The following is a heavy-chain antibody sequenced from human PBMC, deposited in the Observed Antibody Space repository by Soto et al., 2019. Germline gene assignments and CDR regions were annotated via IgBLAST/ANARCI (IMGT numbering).Heavy chain of an antibody. CDR1: GGSISNYY. Sequence: TSETLSLTCTVSGGSISNYYWSWIRQPPGKGLEWIGYISYSGSTSFNPSLKSRVTISVDTSKNQFSLKLSSVTAADTAVYYCARGASRWLPYYFDYWGQGTLVTVSS. J-gene: IGHJ4*02. CDR3: ARGASRWLPYYFDY. D-gene: IGHD5-12*01. CDR2: ISYSGST. V-gene: IGHV4-59*01.